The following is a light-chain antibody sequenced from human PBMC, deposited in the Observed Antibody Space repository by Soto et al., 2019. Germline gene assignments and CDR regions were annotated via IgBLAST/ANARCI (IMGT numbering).Light chain of an antibody. CDR3: QQLNSYPYT. CDR1: QGSSNY. J-gene: IGKJ2*01. CDR2: AAS. V-gene: IGKV1-9*01. Sequence: DIQLTQSPSFLSAFVGDRVTITCRASQGSSNYLAWYQQKPGKAPNLLIYAASTLQSAVPSRFSGSGSGTEFTLTISSLQPGAIASCYCQQLNSYPYTFRQGTSLEIK.